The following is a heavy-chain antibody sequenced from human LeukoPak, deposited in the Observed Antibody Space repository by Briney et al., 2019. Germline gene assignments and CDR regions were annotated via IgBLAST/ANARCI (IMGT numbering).Heavy chain of an antibody. CDR3: ARGGYCTNGVCRSGYYYYYMDV. D-gene: IGHD2-8*01. J-gene: IGHJ6*03. CDR1: GGTFIIYA. Sequence: GASVKVSCKASGGTFIIYAISWVRQAPGQGLEWRGGIIPIFGTANYAQKFQGRVTITTDESTSTAYMDLSSLKSEDTAVYYCARGGYCTNGVCRSGYYYYYMDVWGKGTTVTVSS. V-gene: IGHV1-69*05. CDR2: IIPIFGTA.